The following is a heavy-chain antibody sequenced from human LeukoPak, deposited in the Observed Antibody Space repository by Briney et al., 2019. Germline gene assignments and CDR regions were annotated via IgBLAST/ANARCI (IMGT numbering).Heavy chain of an antibody. V-gene: IGHV3-30*18. J-gene: IGHJ4*02. CDR1: GFTFSNYG. CDR2: ISYDGSNK. Sequence: GGSLRLSCAASGFTFSNYGMHWVRQAPGKGLEWVAVISYDGSNKYYADSVKGRFTISRDNSKNTLYLQMNSLRAEDTAVYYRAKLGATYSSGWFFDYWGQGTLVTVSS. CDR3: AKLGATYSSGWFFDY. D-gene: IGHD6-19*01.